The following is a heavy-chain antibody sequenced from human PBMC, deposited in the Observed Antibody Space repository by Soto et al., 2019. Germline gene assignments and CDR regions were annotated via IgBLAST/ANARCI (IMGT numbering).Heavy chain of an antibody. V-gene: IGHV1-3*01. Sequence: QVQLVQSGAELKKPGASVKVSCKASGYTFTSYAMHWVRQAPGQRLAWMGGINAGNGNTKYSQKFQGRVTITRDTSASTAYMELSSLRSEDTAVYYCARLAIAAAGTGYYYYYGMDVWGQGTTVTVSS. CDR2: INAGNGNT. CDR3: ARLAIAAAGTGYYYYYGMDV. CDR1: GYTFTSYA. J-gene: IGHJ6*02. D-gene: IGHD6-13*01.